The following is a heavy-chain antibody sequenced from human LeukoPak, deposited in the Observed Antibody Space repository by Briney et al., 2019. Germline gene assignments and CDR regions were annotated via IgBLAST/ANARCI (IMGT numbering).Heavy chain of an antibody. CDR3: ASYSTRMTYYYDSSGYYSPQDAFDI. D-gene: IGHD3-22*01. V-gene: IGHV4-31*03. CDR2: IYYSGST. CDR1: GGSISRGGYY. J-gene: IGHJ3*02. Sequence: SQTLSLTCTVSGGSISRGGYYWRWFRQHPGEGLEWIGYIYYSGSTYYNPSLKSRVTISVDTSKNQFSLKLSSVTAADTAVYYCASYSTRMTYYYDSSGYYSPQDAFDIWGQGTMVTVSS.